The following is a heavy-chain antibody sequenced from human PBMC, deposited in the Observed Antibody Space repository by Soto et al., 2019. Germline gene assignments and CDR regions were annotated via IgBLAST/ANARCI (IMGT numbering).Heavy chain of an antibody. J-gene: IGHJ5*02. CDR3: ARDTRSIAARFDP. CDR1: GVTFSSYA. Sequence: SVKVSGKASGVTFSSYAISWVRQAPGQGLEWMGGIIPIFGTANYAQKFQGRVTVTADESTSTAYMELSSLRSEDTAVYYCARDTRSIAARFDPWGQGTLVSVSS. D-gene: IGHD6-6*01. CDR2: IIPIFGTA. V-gene: IGHV1-69*13.